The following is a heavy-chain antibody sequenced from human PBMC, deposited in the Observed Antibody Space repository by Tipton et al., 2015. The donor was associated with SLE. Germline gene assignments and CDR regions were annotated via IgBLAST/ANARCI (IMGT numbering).Heavy chain of an antibody. Sequence: SLRLSCAASGFIFSIFSIGGVRQAPGQGWGWVSAFTGSGDRTYYIDSVKGRFTISRDNSKNSLYLQMNGLRAEDTAVYYCARSPVDYWNGYSTWGQGTLVAVSS. D-gene: IGHD3-3*01. CDR2: FTGSGDRT. CDR1: GFIFSIFS. V-gene: IGHV3-23*01. J-gene: IGHJ4*02. CDR3: ARSPVDYWNGYST.